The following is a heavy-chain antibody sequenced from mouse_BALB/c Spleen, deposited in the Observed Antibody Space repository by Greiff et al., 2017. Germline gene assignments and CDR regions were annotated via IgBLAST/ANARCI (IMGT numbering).Heavy chain of an antibody. V-gene: IGHV2-6-7*01. Sequence: VNLVESGPGLVAPSQSLSITCTVSGFSLTGYGVNWVRQPPGKGLEWLGMIWGDGSTDYNSALKSRLSISKDNSKSQVFLKMNSLQTDDTARYYCARGRHLYGYEDAMDYWGQGTSVTVSS. CDR2: IWGDGST. CDR1: GFSLTGYG. CDR3: ARGRHLYGYEDAMDY. J-gene: IGHJ4*01. D-gene: IGHD2-2*01.